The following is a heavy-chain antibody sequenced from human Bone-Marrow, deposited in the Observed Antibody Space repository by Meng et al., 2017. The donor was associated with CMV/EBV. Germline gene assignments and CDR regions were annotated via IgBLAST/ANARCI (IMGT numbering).Heavy chain of an antibody. D-gene: IGHD2-15*01. V-gene: IGHV3-53*01. CDR3: ARVVGLYFDY. J-gene: IGHJ4*02. CDR1: GFNVSTKY. CDR2: IYSAGNT. Sequence: LRLSCAASGFNVSTKYMSWVRQAPGKGLEWVSVIYSAGNTYYADSVKGRFTISRDNSKNTLHFQMNRLRAEDTAVYYCARVVGLYFDYWGQGTLVTVSS.